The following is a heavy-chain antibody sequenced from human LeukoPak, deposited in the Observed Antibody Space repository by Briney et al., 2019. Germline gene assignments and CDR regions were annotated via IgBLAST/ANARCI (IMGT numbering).Heavy chain of an antibody. CDR2: INHSGST. V-gene: IGHV4-34*01. CDR3: ARGATTLYYFDY. D-gene: IGHD1-1*01. CDR1: GGSFSGYY. J-gene: IGHJ4*02. Sequence: AETLSLACAVYGGSFSGYYWSWIRQPPGKGLEWIGEINHSGSTNYNPSPKSRVTISEDTSKNQFSLKLSSVTAADTAVYYCARGATTLYYFDYWGQGTLVTVSS.